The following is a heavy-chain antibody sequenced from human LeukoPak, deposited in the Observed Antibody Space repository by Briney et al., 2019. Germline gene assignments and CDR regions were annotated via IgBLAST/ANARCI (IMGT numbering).Heavy chain of an antibody. Sequence: ASVKVSCKVSGHTLTELSMHWVRQAPGKGLEWMGGFDPEDGETIYAQKFQGRVTMTEDTSTDTAYMELSSLRSEDTAVYYCATQRVTMVRGVILFDYWGQGTLVTVSS. CDR3: ATQRVTMVRGVILFDY. J-gene: IGHJ4*02. CDR1: GHTLTELS. CDR2: FDPEDGET. V-gene: IGHV1-24*01. D-gene: IGHD3-10*01.